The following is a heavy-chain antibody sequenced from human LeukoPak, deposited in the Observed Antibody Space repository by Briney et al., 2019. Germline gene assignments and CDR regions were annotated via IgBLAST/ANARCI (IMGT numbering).Heavy chain of an antibody. CDR2: ISSSSSYI. J-gene: IGHJ4*02. V-gene: IGHV3-21*01. Sequence: GGSLRLSCAASGFTFSSYSMNWVRQAPGKGLEWVSSISSSSSYIYYSDSVKGRLTISRDNAKNSLYLQMNSLRAEDTAVYYCATAGPYSSSWTYYFDYWGQGTLVTVSS. D-gene: IGHD6-13*01. CDR1: GFTFSSYS. CDR3: ATAGPYSSSWTYYFDY.